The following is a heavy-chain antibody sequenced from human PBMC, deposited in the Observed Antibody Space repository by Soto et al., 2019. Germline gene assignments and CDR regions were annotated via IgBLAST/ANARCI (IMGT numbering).Heavy chain of an antibody. J-gene: IGHJ2*01. CDR1: GFTFSSYS. Sequence: GGSLRLSCAASGFTFSSYSMNWVRQAPGKGLEWVSSISSSSSYIYYADSVKGRFTISRDNAKNSLYLQMNSLRAEDTAVYYCAGSLKYSGYDSRSYWYFDLWGRGTLVTVSS. CDR2: ISSSSSYI. D-gene: IGHD5-12*01. V-gene: IGHV3-21*01. CDR3: AGSLKYSGYDSRSYWYFDL.